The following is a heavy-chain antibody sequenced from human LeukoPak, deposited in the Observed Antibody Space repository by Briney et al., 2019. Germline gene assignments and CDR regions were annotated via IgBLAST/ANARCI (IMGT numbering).Heavy chain of an antibody. D-gene: IGHD4-17*01. Sequence: ASVKVSCKASGYTFTVYYMHWVRQAPGQGLEWMGRINPNSGGTNYAQKFQGRFTMTRDTSISTAYMELSRLRSDDTAVYYCARRGYGDYVDYWGQGTLVTVSS. V-gene: IGHV1-2*06. CDR2: INPNSGGT. CDR1: GYTFTVYY. CDR3: ARRGYGDYVDY. J-gene: IGHJ4*02.